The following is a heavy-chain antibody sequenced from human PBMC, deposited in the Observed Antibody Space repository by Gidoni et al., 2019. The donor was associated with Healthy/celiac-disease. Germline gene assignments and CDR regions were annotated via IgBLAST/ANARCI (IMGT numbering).Heavy chain of an antibody. J-gene: IGHJ3*02. CDR2: IIGTGTST. V-gene: IGHV3-48*03. D-gene: IGHD3-10*01. CDR1: LFTFSPYA. Sequence: QLVESGGALVQPGASLRLPCAGSLFTFSPYALIWVRKGPGKGLEWISYIIGTGTSTFYSDSVRGRFTVSRDNTKNSVYLRMDSLTVDDTATYYCARYRGAFDIWGRGTVVTVS. CDR3: ARYRGAFDI.